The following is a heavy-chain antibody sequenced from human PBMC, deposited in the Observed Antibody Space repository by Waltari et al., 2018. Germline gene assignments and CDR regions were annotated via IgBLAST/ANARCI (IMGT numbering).Heavy chain of an antibody. V-gene: IGHV2-5*01. D-gene: IGHD5-18*01. CDR1: GFSLSTSGVG. CDR2: IYWNDDK. CDR3: AHKKRGYSYGFGDAFDI. Sequence: QITLKESGPTLVKPTQTLTLTCTFSGFSLSTSGVGVGWIRQPPGKALEWLALIYWNDDKRYRPYLKSRLTITKNTSKNQVVLKMTNMDPVETATYYSAHKKRGYSYGFGDAFDIWGQGTMVNVSS. J-gene: IGHJ3*02.